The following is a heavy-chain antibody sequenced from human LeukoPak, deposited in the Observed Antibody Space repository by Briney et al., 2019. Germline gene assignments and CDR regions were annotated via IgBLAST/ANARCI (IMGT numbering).Heavy chain of an antibody. Sequence: SETLSLTCTVSGGSISSSSYYWGWIRQPPGKGLEWIGSIYYSGSTYYNPSLKSRVTISVDTSKNQFSLKLSSVTAADTAVYYCARVYSSGWYLSGRYYYYMDVWGKGTTVTVSS. J-gene: IGHJ6*03. V-gene: IGHV4-39*07. CDR2: IYYSGST. CDR3: ARVYSSGWYLSGRYYYYMDV. D-gene: IGHD6-19*01. CDR1: GGSISSSSYY.